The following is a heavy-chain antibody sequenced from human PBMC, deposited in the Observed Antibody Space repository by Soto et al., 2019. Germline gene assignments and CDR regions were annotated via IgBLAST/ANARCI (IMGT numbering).Heavy chain of an antibody. CDR1: GFTFSSYW. D-gene: IGHD6-19*01. J-gene: IGHJ6*02. CDR2: IKQDGSEK. CDR3: ARVYPGSGWPYHYYGMDV. Sequence: HPGGSLRLSCVASGFTFSSYWMSWVRQAPGKGLEWVANIKQDGSEKYYVDSVKDRFTISRDNAKNSLYLQMNSLRAEDSAVYYCARVYPGSGWPYHYYGMDVWGQGTTVTVSS. V-gene: IGHV3-7*01.